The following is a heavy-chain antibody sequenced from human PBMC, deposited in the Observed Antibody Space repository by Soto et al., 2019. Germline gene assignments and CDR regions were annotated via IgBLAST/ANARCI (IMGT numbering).Heavy chain of an antibody. D-gene: IGHD3-22*01. Sequence: GGSLRLSCAASGFTFSSYAMSWVRQAPGKGLEWVSAISGSGGSTYYADSVKGRFTISRDNSKNTLYLQMNSLRAEDTAVYYCAKRGNYYDSSGYEYYFDYWGQGTLVTVSS. CDR3: AKRGNYYDSSGYEYYFDY. CDR1: GFTFSSYA. V-gene: IGHV3-23*01. J-gene: IGHJ4*02. CDR2: ISGSGGST.